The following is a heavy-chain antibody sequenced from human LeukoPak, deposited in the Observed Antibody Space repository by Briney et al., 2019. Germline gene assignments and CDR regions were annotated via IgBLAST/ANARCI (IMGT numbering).Heavy chain of an antibody. CDR1: GGSISSSSYY. Sequence: SETLSLTCTVSGGSISSSSYYWGWIRQPPGKGLEWIGSIYYSGSTYYNPSLKSRVTISVDTSKNQFSLKLSSVTAADTAVYYCATHSYSQRYFDYWGQGTLVTVSS. J-gene: IGHJ4*02. CDR3: ATHSYSQRYFDY. D-gene: IGHD2-21*01. CDR2: IYYSGST. V-gene: IGHV4-39*01.